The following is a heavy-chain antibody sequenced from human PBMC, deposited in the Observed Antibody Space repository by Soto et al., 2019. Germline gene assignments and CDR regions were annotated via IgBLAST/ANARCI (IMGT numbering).Heavy chain of an antibody. CDR3: ASSYEGYSSSWTLGFQH. Sequence: SETLSLTCAVSGGSITSYYWSWIRQPPGKGLERIGYIYYSGSTNYNPSLKSRVTISVDTSKNQFSLKLSSVTAADTAVYYCASSYEGYSSSWTLGFQHWGQGTLVTVSS. V-gene: IGHV4-59*01. J-gene: IGHJ1*01. CDR1: GGSITSYY. D-gene: IGHD6-13*01. CDR2: IYYSGST.